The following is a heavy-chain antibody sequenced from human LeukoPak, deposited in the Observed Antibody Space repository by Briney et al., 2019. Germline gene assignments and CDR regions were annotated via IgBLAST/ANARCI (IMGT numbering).Heavy chain of an antibody. CDR3: ARHGGDIVSRPFDY. J-gene: IGHJ4*02. CDR1: GGSISSSSYY. D-gene: IGHD5/OR15-5a*01. Sequence: PSETLSLTCTVSGGSISSSSYYWGWIRQPPGKGLEWIGSIYYSGSNYYNPSLKSRVTISVDTSKNQFSLKLSSVTAADTAVYYCARHGGDIVSRPFDYWGQGTLVTVSS. V-gene: IGHV4-39*01. CDR2: IYYSGSN.